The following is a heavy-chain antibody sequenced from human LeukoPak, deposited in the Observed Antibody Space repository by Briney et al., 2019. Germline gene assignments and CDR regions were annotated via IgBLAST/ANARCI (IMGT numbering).Heavy chain of an antibody. Sequence: GGSLRLSCAASGFTFSNYVMSWVRQAPGKGPEWVSGISRDAGDTYYADSVRGRFTISRDNSRNTLSLQMNSLRAEDTAKYYCAKTTHYDIFTGLDYWGQGSLVAVSS. CDR3: AKTTHYDIFTGLDY. J-gene: IGHJ4*02. V-gene: IGHV3-23*01. CDR2: ISRDAGDT. D-gene: IGHD3-9*01. CDR1: GFTFSNYV.